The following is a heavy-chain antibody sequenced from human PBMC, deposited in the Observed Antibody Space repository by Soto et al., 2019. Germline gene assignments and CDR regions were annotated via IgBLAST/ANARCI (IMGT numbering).Heavy chain of an antibody. V-gene: IGHV3-33*01. CDR3: ARDAGLYCGGDCYMNYFDY. Sequence: HPGGSLRLSCAASGFTFSSYGMHWVRQAPGKGLEWVAVIWYDGSNKYYADSVKGRFTISRDNSKNTLYLQMNSLRAEDTAVYYCARDAGLYCGGDCYMNYFDYWGQGTLVTVSS. CDR2: IWYDGSNK. D-gene: IGHD2-21*02. CDR1: GFTFSSYG. J-gene: IGHJ4*02.